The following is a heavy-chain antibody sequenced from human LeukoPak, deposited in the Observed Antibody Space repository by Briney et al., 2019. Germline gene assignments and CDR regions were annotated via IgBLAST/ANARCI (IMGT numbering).Heavy chain of an antibody. J-gene: IGHJ3*02. CDR2: IYYSGST. V-gene: IGHV4-59*01. CDR1: GGSISSYY. D-gene: IGHD1-26*01. Sequence: SETLSLTCTVSGGSISSYYWSWIRQPPGKGPEWIGYIYYSGSTNYNPSLKSRVTISVDTSKNQFSLKLSSVTAADTAVYYCARDHDTTDAFDIWGQGTMVTVSS. CDR3: ARDHDTTDAFDI.